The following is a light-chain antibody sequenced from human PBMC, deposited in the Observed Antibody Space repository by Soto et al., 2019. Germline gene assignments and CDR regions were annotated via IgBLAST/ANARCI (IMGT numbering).Light chain of an antibody. CDR1: QSVSSSY. V-gene: IGKV3-20*01. J-gene: IGKJ2*01. CDR3: QQYGSSPRT. Sequence: EIVLTQSPGTLSLSPGERATLSCRASQSVSSSYLAWYQQKPGQALRLLIYGASSRATGIPDRFGGSGSGTDFTLTISRLEPEDFAVYYCQQYGSSPRTFGQGTKLEIK. CDR2: GAS.